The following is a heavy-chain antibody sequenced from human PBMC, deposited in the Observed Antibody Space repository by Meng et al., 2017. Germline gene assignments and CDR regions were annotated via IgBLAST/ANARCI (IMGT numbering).Heavy chain of an antibody. J-gene: IGHJ4*02. CDR2: INAGNGNT. V-gene: IGHV1-3*01. D-gene: IGHD5-18*01. Sequence: ASVQVSCRASGYTFTSYAMHWVRQAPGQRLEWMGWINAGNGNTKYSQKFQGRVTITRDTSASTAYLELSSLRSEDTAVYYCARKPVDTAKGTGFDYWGQGTLVTVSS. CDR3: ARKPVDTAKGTGFDY. CDR1: GYTFTSYA.